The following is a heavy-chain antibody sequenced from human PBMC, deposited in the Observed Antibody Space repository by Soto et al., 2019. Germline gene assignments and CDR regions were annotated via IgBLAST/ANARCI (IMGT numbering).Heavy chain of an antibody. CDR3: ARGGYCSGGSCSWFDP. CDR1: GGSFSGYY. CDR2: INHSGST. Sequence: QVQLQQWGAGLLKPSETLSLTCAVYGGSFSGYYWSWIRQPPGKGLEGIGEINHSGSTNYNPSLKSRVTISVDTSKNQFSLKLSSVTAADTAVYYCARGGYCSGGSCSWFDPWGQGTLVTVSS. J-gene: IGHJ5*02. V-gene: IGHV4-34*01. D-gene: IGHD2-15*01.